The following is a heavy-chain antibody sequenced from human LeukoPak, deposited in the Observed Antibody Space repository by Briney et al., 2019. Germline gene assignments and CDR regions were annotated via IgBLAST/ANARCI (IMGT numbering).Heavy chain of an antibody. CDR2: IYSGGST. CDR1: GFTVSSNY. J-gene: IGHJ5*02. V-gene: IGHV3-66*01. D-gene: IGHD3-22*01. CDR3: ARETTYYYDSSGYYQGGWFDP. Sequence: GGSLRLPCAASGFTVSSNYMSWVRQAPGKGLEWVSVIYSGGSTYYADSVKGRFTISRDNSKNTLYLQMNSLRAEDTAVYYCARETTYYYDSSGYYQGGWFDPWGQGTLVTVSS.